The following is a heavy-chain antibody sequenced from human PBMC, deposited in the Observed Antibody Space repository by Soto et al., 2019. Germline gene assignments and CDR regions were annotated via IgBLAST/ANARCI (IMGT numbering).Heavy chain of an antibody. D-gene: IGHD6-13*01. CDR2: FIPIFGTA. V-gene: IGHV1-69*01. CDR3: ASCQLVQMSRSRWTSGYGMDV. Sequence: QVQLVQSGAEVKKPGSSVKVSCKASGGTFSSYAISWVRQAPGQGLEWMGGFIPIFGTANHAQKFQGRVTITADESTSTAYMELSSLRSEDTAVYYCASCQLVQMSRSRWTSGYGMDVWGQGTTVTVSS. CDR1: GGTFSSYA. J-gene: IGHJ6*02.